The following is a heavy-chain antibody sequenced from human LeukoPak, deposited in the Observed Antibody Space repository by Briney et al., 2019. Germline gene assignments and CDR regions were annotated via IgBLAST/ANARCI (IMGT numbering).Heavy chain of an antibody. Sequence: ASVKVSCKASGGTFSSYAISWVRQAPGQGLEWMGRIIPILGIANYAQKFQGRVTITADKSTSTAYMELSSLRSEDTAVYYCARGEIGELISSCDYWGQGTLVTVSS. V-gene: IGHV1-69*04. CDR1: GGTFSSYA. CDR3: ARGEIGELISSCDY. J-gene: IGHJ4*02. CDR2: IIPILGIA. D-gene: IGHD3-10*01.